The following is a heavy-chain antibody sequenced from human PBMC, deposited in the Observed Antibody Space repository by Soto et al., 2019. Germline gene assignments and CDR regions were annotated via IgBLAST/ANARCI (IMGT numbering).Heavy chain of an antibody. D-gene: IGHD3-3*01. CDR1: GFTFSSHG. CDR3: AREAGATYYDFWSGYPIGGPVDY. Sequence: HPVGSLRLPCAASGFTFSSHGMHWLRQAPGKGRGWVAVIWYDGSNKYYADSVKGRFTISRDNSKNTLYLQMDSLRAEDTAVYYCAREAGATYYDFWSGYPIGGPVDYWGQGTLVTVSS. V-gene: IGHV3-33*01. J-gene: IGHJ4*02. CDR2: IWYDGSNK.